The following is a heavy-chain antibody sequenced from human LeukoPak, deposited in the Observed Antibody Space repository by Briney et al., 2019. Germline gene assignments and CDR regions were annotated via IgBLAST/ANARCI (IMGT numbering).Heavy chain of an antibody. CDR2: INPSSGDT. J-gene: IGHJ4*02. CDR3: ATTSGYFYY. V-gene: IGHV1-2*06. Sequence: ASVKVSCKASAYTFTDYYVHWVRQAPGQGLEWMGRINPSSGDTNYARNFQGRVTMTRDTSIGTAYMELSRLRSDDTAVYYCATTSGYFYYWGQGTLVTVSS. CDR1: AYTFTDYY. D-gene: IGHD1-26*01.